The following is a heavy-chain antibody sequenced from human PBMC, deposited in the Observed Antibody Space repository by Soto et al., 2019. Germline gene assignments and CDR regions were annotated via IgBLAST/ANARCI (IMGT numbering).Heavy chain of an antibody. CDR1: GDYIHVGGYY. Sequence: SETLSLTCSVSGDYIHVGGYYWTWIRQRPGKGLEWMGYIYYTGKTYYNPSLESRLTMSVDRSKNQFSLRLTSVTAADTAVYLGGSDPSSNANCIEPWRQRTLVTVSS. CDR3: GSDPSSNANCIEP. CDR2: IYYTGKT. J-gene: IGHJ5*02. V-gene: IGHV4-30-4*01. D-gene: IGHD6-13*01.